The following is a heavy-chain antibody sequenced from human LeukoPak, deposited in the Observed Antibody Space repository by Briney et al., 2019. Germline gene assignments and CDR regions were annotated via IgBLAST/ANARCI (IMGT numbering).Heavy chain of an antibody. J-gene: IGHJ6*02. CDR1: GGSISSYY. CDR3: ARLGGSLRSYYYYGMDV. Sequence: SETLSLTCTVSGGSISSYYWSWIRQPPEKGLEWIGYIYYSGSTNYNPSLKSRVTISVDTSKNQFSLKLSSVTAADTAVYYCARLGGSLRSYYYYGMDVWGQGTTVTVSS. V-gene: IGHV4-59*08. CDR2: IYYSGST. D-gene: IGHD4-17*01.